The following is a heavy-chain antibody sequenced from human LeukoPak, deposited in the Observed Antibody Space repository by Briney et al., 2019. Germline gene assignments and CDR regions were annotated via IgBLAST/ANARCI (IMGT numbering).Heavy chain of an antibody. J-gene: IGHJ6*03. V-gene: IGHV1-69*06. CDR1: GGTFINYA. CDR3: ARAQGSYYHYYMDV. Sequence: GASVKVSCKASGGTFINYAINWVRQAPGQGLEWMGGIIPIFGTANYAQKFQGRVTITADKSTSTAYMELSSLRSEDTAVYYCARAQGSYYHYYMDVWGKGTTVTVSS. CDR2: IIPIFGTA. D-gene: IGHD1-26*01.